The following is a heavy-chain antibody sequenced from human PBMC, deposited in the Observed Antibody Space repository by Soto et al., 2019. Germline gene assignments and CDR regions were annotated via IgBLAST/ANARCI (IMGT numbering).Heavy chain of an antibody. CDR1: GFTLSYYW. V-gene: IGHV3-74*01. CDR2: INSDGSTT. Sequence: GGSLRLSCTASGFTLSYYWMHWVRQAPGKGLVWVSRINSDGSTTNYADSVKGRFTISRGNAKNTLYLEMNSLRAEDTAVYYCANFYSGSYSTYWGQGTLVTVS. J-gene: IGHJ4*02. D-gene: IGHD1-26*01. CDR3: ANFYSGSYSTY.